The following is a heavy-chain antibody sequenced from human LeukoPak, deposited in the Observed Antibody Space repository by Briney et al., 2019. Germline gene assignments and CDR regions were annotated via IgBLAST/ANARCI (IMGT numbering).Heavy chain of an antibody. D-gene: IGHD4-17*01. CDR1: GFTFISYW. V-gene: IGHV3-7*01. Sequence: GGSLRLSCAASGFTFISYWMSWVRQAPGKRLEWVANIKQDGSEKYYVDSVKGRFTISRDNAKISLYPQMNSLRAEDTAVCYCAVSEGGDYGDYELYWGQGTLVTVSS. CDR3: AVSEGGDYGDYELY. CDR2: IKQDGSEK. J-gene: IGHJ4*02.